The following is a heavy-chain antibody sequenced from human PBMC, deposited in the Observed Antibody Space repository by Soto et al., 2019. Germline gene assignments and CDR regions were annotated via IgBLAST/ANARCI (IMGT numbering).Heavy chain of an antibody. D-gene: IGHD2-21*01. V-gene: IGHV3-53*01. CDR2: MYSDGKT. J-gene: IGHJ4*02. Sequence: PGGSLRRSCATSGFVVNRNYMHWVRQAPGKGLEWVSVMYSDGKTYYGESVKGRFTISRDNSKNTVFLHMKSLRAEDTAVYYCARSPYCGTECNSGYLDFWGQGSLVTVSS. CDR1: GFVVNRNY. CDR3: ARSPYCGTECNSGYLDF.